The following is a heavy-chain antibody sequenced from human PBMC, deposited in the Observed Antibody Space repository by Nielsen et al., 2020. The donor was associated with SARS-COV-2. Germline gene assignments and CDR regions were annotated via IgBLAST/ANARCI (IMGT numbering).Heavy chain of an antibody. Sequence: GGSLRLSCAASGFTFSSYGMHWVRQAPGKGLEWVAVISYDGSNKYYADSVKGRFTISRDNSKNTLYLQMNSLRAEDTAVYYCAKDGGMVAWGQGTLVTVSS. CDR2: ISYDGSNK. V-gene: IGHV3-30*18. CDR3: AKDGGMVA. J-gene: IGHJ4*02. D-gene: IGHD2-15*01. CDR1: GFTFSSYG.